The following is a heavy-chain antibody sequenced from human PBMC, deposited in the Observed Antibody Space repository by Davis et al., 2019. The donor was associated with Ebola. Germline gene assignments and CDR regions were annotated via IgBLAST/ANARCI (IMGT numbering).Heavy chain of an antibody. CDR2: IFPDDSRT. CDR3: SMGTGGPMDV. CDR1: GYDFNIYW. J-gene: IGHJ6*02. Sequence: GGSLRLSCKASGYDFNIYWIGWVRQISGKGLEWVAVIFPDDSRTNYSPPFEGRVTISADKSISTVYLQWSSLKASDTAMYYCSMGTGGPMDVWGQGTTVTVSS. V-gene: IGHV5-51*01. D-gene: IGHD7-27*01.